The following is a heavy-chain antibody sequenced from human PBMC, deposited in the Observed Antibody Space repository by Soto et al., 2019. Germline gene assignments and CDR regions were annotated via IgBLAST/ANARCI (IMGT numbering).Heavy chain of an antibody. CDR3: ARVGSRDAYNYVLDQ. V-gene: IGHV1-69*06. D-gene: IGHD5-18*01. Sequence: QVQVVQSGAEVKKPGSSVKISCKASGRIFSSFPTSWVRQVPGQGLEWMGGVISASGSVTYAPKFQGRVTVTAVNSAGIGYMELTSLTSEDTAIYYCARVGSRDAYNYVLDQWGPCTMVTVSS. CDR2: VISASGSV. CDR1: GRIFSSFP. J-gene: IGHJ1*01.